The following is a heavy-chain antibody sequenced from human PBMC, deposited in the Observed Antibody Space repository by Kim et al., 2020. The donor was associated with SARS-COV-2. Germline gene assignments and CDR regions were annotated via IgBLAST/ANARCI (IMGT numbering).Heavy chain of an antibody. D-gene: IGHD3-10*01. Sequence: SETLSLTCTVSGGSISSSSYYWGWIRQPPGKGLEWIGSIYYSGSTYYNPSLKSRVTISVDTSKNQFSLKLSSVTAADTAVYYCASITMVRGVIKPPLDYWGQGTLVTVSS. CDR1: GGSISSSSYY. J-gene: IGHJ4*02. V-gene: IGHV4-39*01. CDR3: ASITMVRGVIKPPLDY. CDR2: IYYSGST.